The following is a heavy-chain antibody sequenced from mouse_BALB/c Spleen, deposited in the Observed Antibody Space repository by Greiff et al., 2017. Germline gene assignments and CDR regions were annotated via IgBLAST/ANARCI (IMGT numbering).Heavy chain of an antibody. CDR1: GFTFSSYT. CDR3: ARQGYYYGSSPWFAY. Sequence: DVMLVESGGGLVQPGGSLKLSCAASGFTFSSYTMSWVRQTPEKRLEWVAYISNGGGSTYYPDTVKGRFTISRDNAKNTLYLQMSSLKSEDTAMYYCARQGYYYGSSPWFAYWGQGTLVTVSA. J-gene: IGHJ3*01. CDR2: ISNGGGST. V-gene: IGHV5-12-2*01. D-gene: IGHD1-1*01.